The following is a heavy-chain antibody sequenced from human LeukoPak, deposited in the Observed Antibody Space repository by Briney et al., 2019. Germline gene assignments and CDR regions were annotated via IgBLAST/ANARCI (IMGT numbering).Heavy chain of an antibody. CDR3: ARVSTGYSSQVDY. J-gene: IGHJ4*02. CDR2: INHSGST. CDR1: GGSLSGYY. Sequence: SETLSLTCAVYGGSLSGYYWSWIRQPPGKGLEWIGEINHSGSTNYNPSLKSRVTISVDTSKNQFSLKLSSVTAADTAVYYCARVSTGYSSQVDYWGQGTLVTVSS. V-gene: IGHV4-34*01. D-gene: IGHD3-9*01.